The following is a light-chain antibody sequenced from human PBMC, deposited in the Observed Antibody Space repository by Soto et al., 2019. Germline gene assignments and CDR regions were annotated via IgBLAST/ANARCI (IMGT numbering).Light chain of an antibody. CDR1: SSDVGGYNY. CDR3: SSYTSSSTFVV. J-gene: IGLJ2*01. Sequence: QSALTQPASVSGSPGQSITISCTGTSSDVGGYNYVSWYQQHPGKAPKLMIYEVSNRPSGVSNRFSGSKSGNTASLTISGLQAXDXADYYCSSYTSSSTFVVFGGGTKLTV. V-gene: IGLV2-14*01. CDR2: EVS.